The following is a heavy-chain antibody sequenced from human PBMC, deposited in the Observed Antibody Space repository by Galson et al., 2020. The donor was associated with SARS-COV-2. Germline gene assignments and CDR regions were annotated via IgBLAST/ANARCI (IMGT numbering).Heavy chain of an antibody. CDR1: GCTFSSYA. D-gene: IGHD3-16*01. V-gene: IGHV1-69*13. CDR2: FIPIFGTA. CDR3: ARNSIMITLGGVMAVGVCYGMDV. J-gene: IGHJ6*02. Sequence: SVKVSCKASGCTFSSYAISWVRQAPGQGLEWMGGFIPIFGTANYAQKFQGRVTINADESTSTDYMELSSLRSEDTAVYYCARNSIMITLGGVMAVGVCYGMDVWGQVTTVTVSS.